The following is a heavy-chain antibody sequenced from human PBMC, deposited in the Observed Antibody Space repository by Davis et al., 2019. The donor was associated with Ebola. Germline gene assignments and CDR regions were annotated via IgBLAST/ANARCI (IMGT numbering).Heavy chain of an antibody. CDR1: GGTFSSYA. Sequence: AASVKVSCKASGGTFSSYAISWVRQAPGQGLEWMGWISAYNGNTNYAQKLQGRVTMTTDTSTSTAYMELRSLRSDDTAVYYCARDSFCSSTSCYRGYYCGMDVWGQGTTVTVSS. CDR3: ARDSFCSSTSCYRGYYCGMDV. D-gene: IGHD2-2*02. J-gene: IGHJ6*02. CDR2: ISAYNGNT. V-gene: IGHV1-18*01.